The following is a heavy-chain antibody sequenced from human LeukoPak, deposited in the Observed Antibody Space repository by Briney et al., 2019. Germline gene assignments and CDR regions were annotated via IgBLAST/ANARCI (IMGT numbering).Heavy chain of an antibody. J-gene: IGHJ4*02. D-gene: IGHD2-21*01. V-gene: IGHV3-15*01. Sequence: GGSLRLSCAASGFTVSSNYMSWVRQAPGKGLEWGGRIKSKTDGGTTDYAAPVKGRFTISRDDSKKTLYLQMNSLKTEDTAVYYCTTDHMSHDYWGQGTLVTVSS. CDR2: IKSKTDGGTT. CDR1: GFTVSSNY. CDR3: TTDHMSHDY.